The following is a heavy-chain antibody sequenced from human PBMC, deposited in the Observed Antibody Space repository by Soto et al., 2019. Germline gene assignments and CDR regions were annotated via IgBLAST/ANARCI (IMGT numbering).Heavy chain of an antibody. D-gene: IGHD3-16*01. CDR2: IDPSDSHT. CDR3: ASRNYGDFFAMDV. CDR1: GYLCNSYW. V-gene: IGHV5-10-1*01. J-gene: IGHJ6*02. Sequence: GESLKISCKGSGYLCNSYWLIWVRRLPGKGLEWMGRIDPSDSHTIYSPSFQGHVTISADKSISAAYLQWSSLKASDTAMYFCASRNYGDFFAMDVWGQGTTVTVSS.